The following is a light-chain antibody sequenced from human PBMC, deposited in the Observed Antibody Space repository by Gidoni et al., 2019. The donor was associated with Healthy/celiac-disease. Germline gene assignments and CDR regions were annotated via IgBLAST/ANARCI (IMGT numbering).Light chain of an antibody. CDR1: GSNIGAGYD. Sequence: SVLTPPPSVSGAPGQRVTIPCTGSGSNIGAGYDVHWYQQLPGTAPKLLIHGNNNRPSGVPDRFSGSKSGTSACLAITGLQAEDEADYYCQSYDSSLSDSVVFGGGTKLTVL. CDR2: GNN. V-gene: IGLV1-40*01. CDR3: QSYDSSLSDSVV. J-gene: IGLJ2*01.